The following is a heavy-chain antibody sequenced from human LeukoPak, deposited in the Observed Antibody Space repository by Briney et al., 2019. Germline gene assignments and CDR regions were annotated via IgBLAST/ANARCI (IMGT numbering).Heavy chain of an antibody. CDR2: ISGSGDRT. CDR1: GFTFSSYA. Sequence: SGGSLRLSCAASGFTFSSYAMSWVRQAPGKGLEWVSAISGSGDRTYYADSVKGRFTISRDNSKNTLYLQMNSLRAEDTAVYHCANGIFLPYFDYWGQGTLVTVSS. CDR3: ANGIFLPYFDY. V-gene: IGHV3-23*01. D-gene: IGHD2-15*01. J-gene: IGHJ4*02.